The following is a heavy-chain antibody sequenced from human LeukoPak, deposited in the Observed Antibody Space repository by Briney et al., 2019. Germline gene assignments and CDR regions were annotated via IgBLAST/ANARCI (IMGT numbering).Heavy chain of an antibody. CDR2: ISYDGGYK. CDR1: RFTFSDYA. J-gene: IGHJ3*02. V-gene: IGHV3-30*04. CDR3: ARDQSSEYYDFWSGPKGDAFDI. D-gene: IGHD3-3*01. Sequence: GGSRRLSCEASRFTFSDYAMHWVRQAPGKGLEWVAFISYDGGYKYNADSVKGRFTISRDNSKNTLYLQMNSLRAEDTAVYYCARDQSSEYYDFWSGPKGDAFDIWGQGTMVTVSS.